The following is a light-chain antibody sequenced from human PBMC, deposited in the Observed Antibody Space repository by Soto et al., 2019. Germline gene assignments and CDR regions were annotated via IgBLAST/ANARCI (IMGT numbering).Light chain of an antibody. CDR2: TNN. Sequence: QSVLPQPPSASGTPGQRVTISCSGSSSNTGSNYVYWYQQLPGTAPKLLIDTNNQRPSGVPDRFSGSKSGTSASLAISGLRSEDEANYDCAAWDDSLSGRVFGGGTKLTVL. CDR3: AAWDDSLSGRV. J-gene: IGLJ2*01. CDR1: SSNTGSNY. V-gene: IGLV1-47*01.